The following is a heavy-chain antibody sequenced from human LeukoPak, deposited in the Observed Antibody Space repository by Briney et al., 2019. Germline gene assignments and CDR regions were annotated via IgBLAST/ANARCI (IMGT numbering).Heavy chain of an antibody. CDR1: GFTFSSYA. Sequence: RPGGSLRLSCAASGFTFSSYAMHWVRQAPGKGLEWVAVISYDGSNKYYADPVKGRFTISRDNSKNTLYLQMNSLRAEDTAVYYCARDNAEYHGYYMDVWGKGTTVTVSS. J-gene: IGHJ6*03. CDR2: ISYDGSNK. D-gene: IGHD2-2*01. V-gene: IGHV3-30*01. CDR3: ARDNAEYHGYYMDV.